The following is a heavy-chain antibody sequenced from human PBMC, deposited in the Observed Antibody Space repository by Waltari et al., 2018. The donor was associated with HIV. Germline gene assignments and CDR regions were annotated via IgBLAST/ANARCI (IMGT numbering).Heavy chain of an antibody. V-gene: IGHV4-59*01. Sequence: QVQLQESGPGLVKPSETLSLTCTVSGGSISSYYWSWIRPPPGKGLEWIGYIYYSGSTNYNPSLKSRVTISVDTSKNQFSLKLSSVTAADTAVYYCARLRFGAVAGTGPFDYWGQGTLVTVSS. CDR3: ARLRFGAVAGTGPFDY. D-gene: IGHD6-19*01. J-gene: IGHJ4*02. CDR1: GGSISSYY. CDR2: IYYSGST.